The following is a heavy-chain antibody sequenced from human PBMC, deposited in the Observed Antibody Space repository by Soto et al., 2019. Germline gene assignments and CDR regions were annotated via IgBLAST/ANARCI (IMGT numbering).Heavy chain of an antibody. CDR1: GYTFTSYG. CDR3: ARVSSSCWYPPHYYYGMDV. V-gene: IGHV1-18*01. J-gene: IGHJ6*02. D-gene: IGHD6-19*01. CDR2: ISAYNGNT. Sequence: ASVKVSCKASGYTFTSYGISWVRQAPGQGLEWMGWISAYNGNTNYAQKLQGRVTMTTDTSTSTAYMELRSLRSDDTAVYYCARVSSSCWYPPHYYYGMDVWGQGTTVTVSS.